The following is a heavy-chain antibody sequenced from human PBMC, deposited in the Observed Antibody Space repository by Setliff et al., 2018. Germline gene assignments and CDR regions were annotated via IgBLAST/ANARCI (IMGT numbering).Heavy chain of an antibody. J-gene: IGHJ6*04. CDR1: GFTFSSLW. V-gene: IGHV3-7*01. CDR2: INQGGSDQ. Sequence: GGSLRLSCSASGFTFSSLWMAWVRQAPGKGLEWVANINQGGSDQFYVESVKGRFTISRDNAKNSLFLQMNSLRGEDTAVYFCASIDWGENFYNTDVWGKGTTVTVSS. CDR3: ASIDWGENFYNTDV. D-gene: IGHD7-27*01.